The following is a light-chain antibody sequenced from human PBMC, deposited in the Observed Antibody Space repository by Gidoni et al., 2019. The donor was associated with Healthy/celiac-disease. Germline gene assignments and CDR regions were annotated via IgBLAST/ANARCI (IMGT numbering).Light chain of an antibody. CDR2: AAS. J-gene: IGKJ3*01. CDR3: QKYNCAPLT. V-gene: IGKV1-27*01. Sequence: IKMTPSPSPLSASVDDRVTITCRASHGISNYLAWYQQKPGKVPKHLIYAASTLQSGVPSRFSGSGSGTDFTLTISSLQPEDVATYYCQKYNCAPLTFGPXTKVDIK. CDR1: HGISNY.